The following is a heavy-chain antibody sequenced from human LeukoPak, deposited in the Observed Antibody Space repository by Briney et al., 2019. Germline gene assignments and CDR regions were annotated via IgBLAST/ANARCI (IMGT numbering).Heavy chain of an antibody. CDR3: ARVDGFWYYFDY. D-gene: IGHD3-3*01. Sequence: SETLSLTCTVSGGSISSYYWSWIRQPPGKGLEWIGYIYYSGSTNYNPSLKGRVTISVDTSKNKFSLKLSSVTAADTAVYYCARVDGFWYYFDYWGQGTLVTVSS. CDR1: GGSISSYY. CDR2: IYYSGST. J-gene: IGHJ4*02. V-gene: IGHV4-59*01.